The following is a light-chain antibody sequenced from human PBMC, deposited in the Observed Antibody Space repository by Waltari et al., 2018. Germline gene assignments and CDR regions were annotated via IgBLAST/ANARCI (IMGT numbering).Light chain of an antibody. V-gene: IGLV2-23*02. J-gene: IGLJ3*02. Sequence: QSALTQTATVHGSPGQSITISCTGSSSDSGKYNLVSWYQQHPGEAPKLIIYDVNTRPLGVSNRFSGSKSGNTASLTISGLQAADEADYYCCSYAGSSVSVFGGGTKVTVL. CDR1: SSDSGKYNL. CDR2: DVN. CDR3: CSYAGSSVSV.